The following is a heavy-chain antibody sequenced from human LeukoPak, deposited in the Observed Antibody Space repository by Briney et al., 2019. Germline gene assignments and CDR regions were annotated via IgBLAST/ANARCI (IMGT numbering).Heavy chain of an antibody. CDR1: GGTFSSYA. D-gene: IGHD3-22*01. CDR2: IIPILGIA. V-gene: IGHV1-69*04. CDR3: ARNPTMIVVGALDY. J-gene: IGHJ4*02. Sequence: VASVKLSCKASGGTFSSYAISWVRQAPGQGLEWMGRIIPILGIANYAQKFQGRVTITADKSTSTAYMELSSLRSEDTAVYYCARNPTMIVVGALDYWGQGTLVTVSS.